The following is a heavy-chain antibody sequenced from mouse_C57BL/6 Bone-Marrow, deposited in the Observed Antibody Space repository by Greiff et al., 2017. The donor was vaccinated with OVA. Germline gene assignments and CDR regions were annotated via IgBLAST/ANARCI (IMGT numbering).Heavy chain of an antibody. CDR2: IHPTSGST. Sequence: QVQLQQPGAELVKPGASVKLSCKASGYTFTSYWMHWVKQRPGQGLEWIGMIHPTSGSTNYNEKFKSKATLTVDKSSSTAYMQLSSLTSEDSAVYYCARDYDWAGDYAMDYWGKGTSVTVSS. CDR3: ARDYDWAGDYAMDY. V-gene: IGHV1-64*01. CDR1: GYTFTSYW. D-gene: IGHD2-4*01. J-gene: IGHJ4*01.